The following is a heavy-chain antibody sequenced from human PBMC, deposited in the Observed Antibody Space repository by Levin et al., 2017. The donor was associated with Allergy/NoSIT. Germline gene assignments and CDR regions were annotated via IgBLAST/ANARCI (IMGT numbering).Heavy chain of an antibody. CDR1: GFTFSSYA. CDR2: ISYDGSNK. V-gene: IGHV3-30*04. CDR3: ARGSAVAEFGYYYGMDV. D-gene: IGHD6-19*01. J-gene: IGHJ6*02. Sequence: GESLKISCAASGFTFSSYAMHWVRQAPGKGLEWVAVISYDGSNKYYADSVKGRFTISRDNSKNTLYLQMNSLRAEDTAVYYCARGSAVAEFGYYYGMDVWGQGTTVTVSS.